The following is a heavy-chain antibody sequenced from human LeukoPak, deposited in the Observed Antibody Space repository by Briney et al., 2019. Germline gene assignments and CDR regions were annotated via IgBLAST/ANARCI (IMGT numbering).Heavy chain of an antibody. J-gene: IGHJ4*02. CDR3: ARSHSAWTSFDY. D-gene: IGHD3/OR15-3a*01. V-gene: IGHV4-59*01. CDR2: IYYSGN. CDR1: GGSISSYY. Sequence: SETLSLTCTVSGGSISSYYWSWIRQPPGKGLEWIGYIYYSGNNYNPSLKSRVTISIDTSKNQFSLKLSSVTAADTAVYYCARSHSAWTSFDYWAREPWSPSPQ.